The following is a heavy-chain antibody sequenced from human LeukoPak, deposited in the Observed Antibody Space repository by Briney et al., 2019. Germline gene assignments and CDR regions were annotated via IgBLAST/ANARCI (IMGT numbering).Heavy chain of an antibody. Sequence: QSGGSLRLSCAASGFTFRTSGMNWVRQAPGKGLEWVSYISSSGTTISYAQSVKGRFTISRDNAKNSLYLQMNSLRAEDTAVYYCARTYYDILTGYNPYFDYWGQGTLVTVSS. CDR3: ARTYYDILTGYNPYFDY. V-gene: IGHV3-48*04. D-gene: IGHD3-9*01. J-gene: IGHJ4*02. CDR2: ISSSGTTI. CDR1: GFTFRTSG.